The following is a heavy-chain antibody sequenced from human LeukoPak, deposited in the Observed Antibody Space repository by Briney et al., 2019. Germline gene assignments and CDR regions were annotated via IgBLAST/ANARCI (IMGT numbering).Heavy chain of an antibody. D-gene: IGHD3-22*01. CDR2: INPNSGGT. CDR3: ARVDYYDFHFDY. CDR1: GYTFTSYG. Sequence: ASVKVSCKASGYTFTSYGISWVRQAPGQGLEWMGGINPNSGGTNYAQKFQGRVTMTRDTSISTAYMELSRLRSDDTAVYYCARVDYYDFHFDYWGQGTLVTVSS. V-gene: IGHV1-2*02. J-gene: IGHJ4*02.